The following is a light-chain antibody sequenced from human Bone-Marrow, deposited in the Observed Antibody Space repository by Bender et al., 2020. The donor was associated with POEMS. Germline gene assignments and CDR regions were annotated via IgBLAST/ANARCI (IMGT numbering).Light chain of an antibody. CDR1: NLGSKS. Sequence: SYVLTQPPSVSVAPGQTASITCGGHNLGSKSVHWYQHKPGQAPVLVVYDDIDRPSGIPERFSGSSSGTTATLSISGVEVGDEADYYCQVWDSSSDYWVFGGGTKVTVL. V-gene: IGLV3-21*02. J-gene: IGLJ3*02. CDR2: DDI. CDR3: QVWDSSSDYWV.